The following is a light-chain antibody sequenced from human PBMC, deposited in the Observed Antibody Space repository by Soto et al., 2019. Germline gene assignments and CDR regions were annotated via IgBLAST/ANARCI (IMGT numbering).Light chain of an antibody. CDR3: QQYSSSPPT. Sequence: ELVLTQSPGTLSLSPGERATLSCRASQSVSSSYVAWYQQKPGQAPRLLIYEASNRAIVIPDRFSGSGSGTDFTLTISRREPEDFAVYYCQQYSSSPPTFGEGSNVEIK. V-gene: IGKV3-20*01. CDR1: QSVSSSY. CDR2: EAS. J-gene: IGKJ4*01.